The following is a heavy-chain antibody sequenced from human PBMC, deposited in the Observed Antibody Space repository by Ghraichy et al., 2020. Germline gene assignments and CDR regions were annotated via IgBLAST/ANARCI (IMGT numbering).Heavy chain of an antibody. CDR2: ISGSGGST. CDR3: AKLELGFGEFFYYYYGMDV. J-gene: IGHJ6*02. Sequence: GGSLRLSCAASGFTFSSYAMSWVRQAPGKGLEWVSAISGSGGSTYYADSVKGRFTISRDNSKNTLYLQMNSLRAEDTAVYYCAKLELGFGEFFYYYYGMDVWGQGTTVTVSS. CDR1: GFTFSSYA. D-gene: IGHD3-10*01. V-gene: IGHV3-23*01.